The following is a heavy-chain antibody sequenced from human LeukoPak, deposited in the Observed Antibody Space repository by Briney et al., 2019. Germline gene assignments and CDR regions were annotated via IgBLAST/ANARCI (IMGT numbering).Heavy chain of an antibody. CDR3: AKPTGYSTKAAFDI. V-gene: IGHV3-43*01. Sequence: GGSLRLSCAASGFTFDDYTMHWVRQAPGKGLEWVSLISWDGGSTYYADSVKGRFTISRDNSKNSLYLQMNSLRTEDTALYYCAKPTGYSTKAAFDIWGQGTMVTVSS. D-gene: IGHD6-13*01. CDR2: ISWDGGST. CDR1: GFTFDDYT. J-gene: IGHJ3*02.